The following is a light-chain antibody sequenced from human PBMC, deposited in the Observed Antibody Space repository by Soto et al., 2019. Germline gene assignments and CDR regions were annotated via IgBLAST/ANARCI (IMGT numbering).Light chain of an antibody. CDR1: QSVSSSY. J-gene: IGKJ1*01. CDR2: GAS. V-gene: IGKV3-20*01. CDR3: QQYGSSPTWT. Sequence: EIVLTQSPGTLSLSPGERATLSCRASQSVSSSYLAWYQQKPGQAPRLLIYGASSRATGIPDRFSGSGSGTDFTLTISRLEPEDSAVYYCQQYGSSPTWTFGPGTKVDIK.